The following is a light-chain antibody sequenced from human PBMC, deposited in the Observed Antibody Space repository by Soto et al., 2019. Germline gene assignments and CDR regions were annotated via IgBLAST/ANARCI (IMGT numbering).Light chain of an antibody. Sequence: DIQMTQSPSSLSASVGDRVTITCRASEGISTYLAWYQQKPGTAPKLLIYAASILQSGVPSRFRGSRSGTDFTLPTSTLHPEDVGTYYFQKYNPPPSSLAPGPNVDFK. CDR2: AAS. J-gene: IGKJ3*01. CDR1: EGISTY. V-gene: IGKV1-27*01. CDR3: QKYNPPPSS.